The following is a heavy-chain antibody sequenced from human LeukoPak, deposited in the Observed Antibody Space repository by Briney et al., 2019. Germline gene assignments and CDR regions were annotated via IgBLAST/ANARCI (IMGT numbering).Heavy chain of an antibody. CDR3: ARSYIVGATKYYYYMDV. CDR1: GGTFSSYA. Sequence: GASVKVSCKASGGTFSSYAISWVRRAPGQGLEWMGGIIPISGTANYAQKFQGRVTITTDESTSTAYMELISLRSEDTAVYYCARSYIVGATKYYYYMDVWGKGTTVTISS. CDR2: IIPISGTA. V-gene: IGHV1-69*05. J-gene: IGHJ6*03. D-gene: IGHD1-26*01.